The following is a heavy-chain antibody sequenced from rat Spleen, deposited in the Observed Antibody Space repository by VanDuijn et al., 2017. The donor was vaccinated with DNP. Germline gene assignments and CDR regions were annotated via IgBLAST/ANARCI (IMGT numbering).Heavy chain of an antibody. CDR3: AGRPPPTRGPFDY. CDR2: ITYDGSNT. CDR1: GFTFSDHN. J-gene: IGHJ2*01. V-gene: IGHV5-7*01. Sequence: EVQLVESGGGLVQPGRSLIISCTASGFTFSDHNMAWVRQDPKKGLEWVATITYDGSNTYYRDSVKGRFIISRNNARSTLYLQMYSLRSDDTATYYCAGRPPPTRGPFDYWGQGIMVTVSS. D-gene: IGHD1-4*01.